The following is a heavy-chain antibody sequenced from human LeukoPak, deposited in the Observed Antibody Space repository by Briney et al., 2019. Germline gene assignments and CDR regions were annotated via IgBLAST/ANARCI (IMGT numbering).Heavy chain of an antibody. CDR3: ARDDAAAGVGWFDP. CDR2: IYYSGST. V-gene: IGHV4-59*01. D-gene: IGHD6-13*01. J-gene: IGHJ5*02. CDR1: GGSISSYY. Sequence: PSETLSLTCTVSGGSISSYYWSWIRQPPGKGLEWIGYIYYSGSTNYNPSLKSRVTISVDTSKNQFSLKLSSVTAADTAVYYCARDDAAAGVGWFDPWGQGTLVTVPS.